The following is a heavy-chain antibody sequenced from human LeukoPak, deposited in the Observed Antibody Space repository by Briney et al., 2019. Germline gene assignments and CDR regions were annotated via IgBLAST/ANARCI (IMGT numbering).Heavy chain of an antibody. CDR3: ARSLSSSSAYYYYYYMDV. Sequence: PSETLSLTCTVSGGSISSSSYYWGWIRQPPGKGLEWIGSIYYSGSTYYNPSLKSRVTISVDTSKNRFSLKLSSVTAADTAVYYCARSLSSSSAYYYYYYMDVWGKGTTVTVSS. CDR1: GGSISSSSYY. J-gene: IGHJ6*03. D-gene: IGHD6-6*01. V-gene: IGHV4-39*07. CDR2: IYYSGST.